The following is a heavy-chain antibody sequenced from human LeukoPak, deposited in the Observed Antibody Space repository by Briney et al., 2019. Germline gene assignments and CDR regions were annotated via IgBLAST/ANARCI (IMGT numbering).Heavy chain of an antibody. J-gene: IGHJ4*02. Sequence: ASVKVSCKASGYNFRNYAMNWVRQAPGQGLEFMGWIHPTTGNPAYAQGFSGRFVFSLDTSVTTTYLQITDLKAEDTAVYFCARALDSLGGLPLPDYWGQGTLVTVSS. CDR2: IHPTTGNP. V-gene: IGHV7-4-1*02. D-gene: IGHD3-16*02. CDR1: GYNFRNYA. CDR3: ARALDSLGGLPLPDY.